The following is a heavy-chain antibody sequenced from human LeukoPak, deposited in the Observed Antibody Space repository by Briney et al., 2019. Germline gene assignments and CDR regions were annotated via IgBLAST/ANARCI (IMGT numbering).Heavy chain of an antibody. J-gene: IGHJ5*02. Sequence: ASVKVSCKASGYTFTGTYMHWVRQAPGQGLEWMGWINPNTGDTNYPQKFQGRVTMTRDTSISVAYMEPRSLRSDDTAIYYCARDGSVPATIRDAKLGFGAFDPWGQGTQVTVSS. CDR2: INPNTGDT. V-gene: IGHV1-2*02. CDR3: ARDGSVPATIRDAKLGFGAFDP. CDR1: GYTFTGTY. D-gene: IGHD2-2*02.